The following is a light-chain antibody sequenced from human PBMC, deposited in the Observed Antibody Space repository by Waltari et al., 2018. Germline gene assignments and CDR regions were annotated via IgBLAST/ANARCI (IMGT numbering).Light chain of an antibody. CDR3: SSYTTSSAPGV. CDR1: DSDVGASDF. J-gene: IGLJ1*01. Sequence: QSALTQPASVSGSPGQSITISCSGTDSDVGASDFVSWYQQHPGKAPHLIIYEVSNRPSGISNRFSASKSGNTASLTISGRQAEDEADYYCSSYTTSSAPGVFGTGTRVTVL. CDR2: EVS. V-gene: IGLV2-14*01.